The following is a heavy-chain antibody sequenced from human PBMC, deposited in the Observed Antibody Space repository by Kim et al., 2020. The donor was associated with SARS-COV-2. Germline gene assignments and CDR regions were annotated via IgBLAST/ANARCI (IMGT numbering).Heavy chain of an antibody. D-gene: IGHD6-19*01. CDR1: GFTFSSYW. J-gene: IGHJ2*01. CDR2: IKQDGSEK. V-gene: IGHV3-7*01. Sequence: GGSLRLSCAASGFTFSSYWMSWVRQAPGKGLEWVANIKQDGSEKYYVDSVKGRFTISRDNAKNSLYLQMNSLRAEDTAVYYCARDLQAVAGTEFVNWYFDLWGRGTLVTVSS. CDR3: ARDLQAVAGTEFVNWYFDL.